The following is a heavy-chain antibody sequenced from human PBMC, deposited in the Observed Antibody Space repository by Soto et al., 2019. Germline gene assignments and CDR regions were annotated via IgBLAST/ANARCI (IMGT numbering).Heavy chain of an antibody. CDR1: SGSISSSNW. CDR2: IYHSGST. CDR3: ARVSIPIYYYYYMDV. J-gene: IGHJ6*03. V-gene: IGHV4-4*02. Sequence: QVQLQESGPGLVKPSGTLSLTCAVSSGSISSSNWWSWVRQPPGKGLEWIGEIYHSGSTNYNPSLKRRVTISVDKSKNQFSLKLSSVTAADTAVYYCARVSIPIYYYYYMDVWGKGTTVTVSS.